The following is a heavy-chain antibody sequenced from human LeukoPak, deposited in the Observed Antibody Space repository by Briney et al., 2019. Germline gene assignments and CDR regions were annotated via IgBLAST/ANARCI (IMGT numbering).Heavy chain of an antibody. J-gene: IGHJ5*02. CDR2: INHSGST. Sequence: SETLSLTCAVYGGSFGGYYWSWIRQPPGKGLEWIGEINHSGSTNYNPSLKSRVTISVDTSKNQFSLKLSSVTAADTAVYYCARGSSWGPHCSSTSCRRFDPWGQGTLVTVSS. V-gene: IGHV4-34*01. D-gene: IGHD2-2*01. CDR1: GGSFGGYY. CDR3: ARGSSWGPHCSSTSCRRFDP.